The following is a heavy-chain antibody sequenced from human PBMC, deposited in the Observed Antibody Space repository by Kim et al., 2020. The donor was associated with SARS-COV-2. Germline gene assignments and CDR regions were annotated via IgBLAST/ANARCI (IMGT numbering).Heavy chain of an antibody. J-gene: IGHJ6*02. V-gene: IGHV3-9*01. Sequence: GGSLRLSCAASGFTFGDYAMHWVRQAPGKGLEWVSGISWNSGSIGYADSVKGRFTISRDNAKNSLYLQMNSLRAEDTALYYCAKETSSGYCSGTSCYSGYYGMVVWGQGTTVTVSS. D-gene: IGHD2-2*01. CDR1: GFTFGDYA. CDR2: ISWNSGSI. CDR3: AKETSSGYCSGTSCYSGYYGMVV.